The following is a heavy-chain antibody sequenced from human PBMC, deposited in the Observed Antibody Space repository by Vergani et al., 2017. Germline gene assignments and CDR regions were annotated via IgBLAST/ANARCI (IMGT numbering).Heavy chain of an antibody. CDR1: GGSISSYY. J-gene: IGHJ6*02. CDR2: FYYSGST. Sequence: QVQLQESGPGLVKPSETLSLTCTVSGGSISSYYWSWIRQPPGKGLEWIGCFYYSGSTNYNPSLKSRVTISVDTSKNQCSLKLSSVTAADTAVYDCASDVSRGSTTYGMDVWGQGTTVTVSS. D-gene: IGHD2-2*01. V-gene: IGHV4-59*08. CDR3: ASDVSRGSTTYGMDV.